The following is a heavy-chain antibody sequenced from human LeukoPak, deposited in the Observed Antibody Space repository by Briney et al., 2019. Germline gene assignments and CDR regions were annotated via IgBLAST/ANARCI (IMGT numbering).Heavy chain of an antibody. CDR2: IKQDGSEK. J-gene: IGHJ6*02. CDR1: GFTFSSYW. Sequence: GGPLRLSCAASGFTFSSYWMSWVRQAPGKGLEWVANIKQDGSEKYYVDSVKGRFTISRDNAKNSLYLQMNSLRAEDTAVYYCARGVFCGGDCYPYYYYYYGMDVWGQGTTVTVSS. V-gene: IGHV3-7*01. CDR3: ARGVFCGGDCYPYYYYYYGMDV. D-gene: IGHD2-21*02.